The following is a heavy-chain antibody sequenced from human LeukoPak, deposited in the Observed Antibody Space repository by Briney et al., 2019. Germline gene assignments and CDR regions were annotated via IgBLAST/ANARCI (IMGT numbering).Heavy chain of an antibody. Sequence: GGSLRLSCAASGFTVSSNYMSWVRQAPGKGLEWVSVIYSGGSTYYADSVKGRFTISRDNSKDTLYLQMNSLRAEDTAVYYCARGVDYYDSSGYYYWGQGTLVTVSS. D-gene: IGHD3-22*01. J-gene: IGHJ4*02. CDR3: ARGVDYYDSSGYYY. CDR1: GFTVSSNY. V-gene: IGHV3-66*01. CDR2: IYSGGST.